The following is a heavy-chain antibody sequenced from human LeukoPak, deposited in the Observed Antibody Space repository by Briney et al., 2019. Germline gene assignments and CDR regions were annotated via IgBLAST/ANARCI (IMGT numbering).Heavy chain of an antibody. Sequence: SETLPLTCTVSGGSVSSGSYYWSWIRQPPGKGLEWIGYIYYSGSTNYNPSLKSRVTISVDTSKNQFSLKLSSVTAADTAVYYCARDRKDYYDSSGYYSVWGQGTLVTVSS. J-gene: IGHJ4*02. D-gene: IGHD3-22*01. CDR1: GGSVSSGSYY. V-gene: IGHV4-61*01. CDR3: ARDRKDYYDSSGYYSV. CDR2: IYYSGST.